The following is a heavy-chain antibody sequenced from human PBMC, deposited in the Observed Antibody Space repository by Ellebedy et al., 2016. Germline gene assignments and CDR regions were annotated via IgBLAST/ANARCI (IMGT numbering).Heavy chain of an antibody. CDR3: AKDRDRWSTFDY. J-gene: IGHJ4*02. CDR1: GLKFDDYA. Sequence: GGSLRLXXVVSGLKFDDYAMHWVRQTPGKGLEWVSGVSWNSGIIDYADSVKGRFTTSRDNAKNSLYLQMHSLRVEDTAFYYCAKDRDRWSTFDYWGQGILVTVSS. CDR2: VSWNSGII. V-gene: IGHV3-9*01. D-gene: IGHD4-23*01.